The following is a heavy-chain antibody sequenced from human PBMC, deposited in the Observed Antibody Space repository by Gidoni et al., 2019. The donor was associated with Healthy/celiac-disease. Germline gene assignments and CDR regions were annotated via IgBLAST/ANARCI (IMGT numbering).Heavy chain of an antibody. CDR2: IRYDGSNK. CDR3: ANLVVPGAIDAFDI. Sequence: QVQLVESGGGVVQPGGSLRLSCAASGFTFSSYGMHWVRQAPGKGLEWVAFIRYDGSNKYYADSVKGRFTISRDNSKNTLYLQMNSLRAEDTAVYYCANLVVPGAIDAFDIWGQGTMVTVSS. D-gene: IGHD2-15*01. CDR1: GFTFSSYG. V-gene: IGHV3-30*02. J-gene: IGHJ3*02.